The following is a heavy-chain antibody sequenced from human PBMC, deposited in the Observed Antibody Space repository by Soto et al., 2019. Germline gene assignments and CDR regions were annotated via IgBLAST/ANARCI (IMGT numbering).Heavy chain of an antibody. V-gene: IGHV4-34*01. CDR2: INHSGST. CDR1: GGSCSGYY. J-gene: IGHJ4*02. D-gene: IGHD2-8*01. CDR3: ARARSTNGVSYYYFDY. Sequence: PSETLSITCAVYGGSCSGYYWRWIRQPPGKGLEWIGEINHSGSTNYNPSLKSRVTISVDTSKNQFSLKLSSVTAADTAVYYCARARSTNGVSYYYFDYWGQGTLVTSPQ.